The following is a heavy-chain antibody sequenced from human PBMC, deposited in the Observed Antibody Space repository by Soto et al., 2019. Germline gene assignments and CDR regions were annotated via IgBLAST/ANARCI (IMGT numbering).Heavy chain of an antibody. CDR2: IIPIFGTA. V-gene: IGHV1-69*06. Sequence: SVKVSCKASGGTFSSYAISWVLQAPGQGLEWMGGIIPIFGTANYAQKFQGRVTITADKSTSTAYMELSSLRSEDTAVYYCARGMGMATRVYFDYWGQGTLVTVSS. D-gene: IGHD2-15*01. CDR3: ARGMGMATRVYFDY. CDR1: GGTFSSYA. J-gene: IGHJ4*02.